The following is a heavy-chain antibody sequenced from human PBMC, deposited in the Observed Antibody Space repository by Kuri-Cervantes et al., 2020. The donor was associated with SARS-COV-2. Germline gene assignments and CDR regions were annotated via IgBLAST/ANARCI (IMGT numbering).Heavy chain of an antibody. CDR3: ARAAIPWGSGYYLYDAFDI. V-gene: IGHV1-69*05. CDR2: IIPIFGTA. Sequence: SVNVSCKASGGTFSSYAISWVRQAPGQGLEWMGGIIPIFGTANYAQKFQGRVTMTRDTSTSTVYTELSGLRSEDTAVYYCARAAIPWGSGYYLYDAFDIWGQGTMVTVSS. J-gene: IGHJ3*02. CDR1: GGTFSSYA. D-gene: IGHD3-22*01.